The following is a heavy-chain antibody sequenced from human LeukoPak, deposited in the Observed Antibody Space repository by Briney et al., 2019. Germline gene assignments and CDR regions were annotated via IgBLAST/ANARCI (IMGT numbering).Heavy chain of an antibody. CDR3: ARDDSGPQAFDL. CDR1: GFTFSSYG. Sequence: GGSLRLSCAASGFTFSSYGMHWVRQAPGKGLEWVAVISYDGSNKYYADSVKGRFTISRDNAKNTLYLQMNSLRAEDTAMYYCARDDSGPQAFDLWGQGTMVTVSS. J-gene: IGHJ3*01. CDR2: ISYDGSNK. D-gene: IGHD6-25*01. V-gene: IGHV3-30*03.